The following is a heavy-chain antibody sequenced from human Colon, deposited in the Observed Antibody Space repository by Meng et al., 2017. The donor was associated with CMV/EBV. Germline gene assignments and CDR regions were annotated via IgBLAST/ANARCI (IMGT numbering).Heavy chain of an antibody. V-gene: IGHV3-21*06. D-gene: IGHD5-12*01. CDR1: GFTFSDYS. Sequence: GGSLRLSCGASGFTFSDYSMTWVRHVPGKGLEWVASMSRDPSYKYHADSLKGRFTISRDNTKNSLFLQMSNLRAEDTAVYYCAKDVGYSGYEALDYWGQGTLVTVSS. J-gene: IGHJ4*02. CDR3: AKDVGYSGYEALDY. CDR2: MSRDPSYK.